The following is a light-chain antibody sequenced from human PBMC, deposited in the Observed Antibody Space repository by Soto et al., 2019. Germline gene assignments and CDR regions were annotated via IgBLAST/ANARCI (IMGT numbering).Light chain of an antibody. CDR1: SSDVGGYNY. CDR2: EVS. J-gene: IGLJ2*01. CDR3: SSYAGSNKV. V-gene: IGLV2-8*01. Sequence: QSVLTQPPSASGSPGQSVTISCTGTSSDVGGYNYVSWYQQHPGKAPKLMIYEVSKRPPGVPDRFSGSKSGNTASLTVSGVQGEDGADYYCSSYAGSNKVFGGGTKLTVL.